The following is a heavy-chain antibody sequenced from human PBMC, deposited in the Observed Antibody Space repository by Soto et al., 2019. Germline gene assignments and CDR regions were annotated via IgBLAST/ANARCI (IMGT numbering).Heavy chain of an antibody. CDR2: ISGDGVSS. V-gene: IGHV3-23*01. J-gene: IGHJ4*02. CDR3: AKDLPNWALDC. Sequence: EVQLLESGGGLVRPGGSLRLSCAASGFDFSLYAMYWVRQAPGKGLEWASIISGDGVSSYYAASVKGRFTISRDNSKNTLDLQMNSLRVEDSAVYYCAKDLPNWALDCWGQGALVTVSS. CDR1: GFDFSLYA. D-gene: IGHD3-16*01.